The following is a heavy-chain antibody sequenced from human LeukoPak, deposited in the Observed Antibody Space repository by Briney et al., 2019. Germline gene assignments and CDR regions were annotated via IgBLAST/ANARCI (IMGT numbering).Heavy chain of an antibody. V-gene: IGHV1-69*04. J-gene: IGHJ6*02. Sequence: PMASVKVSCKASGGTFSTSTISWVRQAPGQGLEWMGRITPILGIPNYAQKFQGRVTITADKITSTVYMELSSLRSEDTAVYYCARDRRAAGIINYYYGMDVWGQGTTVTVSS. D-gene: IGHD6-13*01. CDR2: ITPILGIP. CDR3: ARDRRAAGIINYYYGMDV. CDR1: GGTFSTST.